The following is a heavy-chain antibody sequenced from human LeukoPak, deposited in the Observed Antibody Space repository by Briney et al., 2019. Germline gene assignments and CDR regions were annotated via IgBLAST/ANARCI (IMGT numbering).Heavy chain of an antibody. CDR1: GFTVSGNY. CDR2: IYSGGST. Sequence: GGSLRLSCAASGFTVSGNYMSWVRQAPGKGLEWVSVIYSGGSTYYADSVKGRFTISKDNAKNTVYLQMNNLRAEDTAVYYCVSFYETYWGQGTLVTVSS. J-gene: IGHJ4*02. V-gene: IGHV3-53*01. D-gene: IGHD2/OR15-2a*01. CDR3: VSFYETY.